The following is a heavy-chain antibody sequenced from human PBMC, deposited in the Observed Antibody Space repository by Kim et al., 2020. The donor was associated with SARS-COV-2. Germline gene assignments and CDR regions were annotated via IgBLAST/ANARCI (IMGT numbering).Heavy chain of an antibody. CDR2: NP. D-gene: IGHD3-10*01. CDR3: ARLSWRTFDY. J-gene: IGHJ4*02. V-gene: IGHV7-4-1*02. Sequence: NPTYAQGFTGRFVFSLDTSVSTAYLQISSLKAEDTAVYYCARLSWRTFDYWGQGTLVTVSS.